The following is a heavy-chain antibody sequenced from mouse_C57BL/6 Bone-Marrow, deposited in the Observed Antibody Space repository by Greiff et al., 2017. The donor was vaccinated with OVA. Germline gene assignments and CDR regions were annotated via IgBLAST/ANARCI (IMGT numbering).Heavy chain of an antibody. V-gene: IGHV1-15*01. CDR1: GYTFTDYE. D-gene: IGHD1-1*01. J-gene: IGHJ4*01. CDR3: TRPFYAEGYYYAMDY. Sequence: VQLQQSGAELVRPGASVTLSCKASGYTFTDYEMHWVKQTPVHGLEWIGAIDPETGGTAYNQKFKGKAILTADKSSSTAYMELRSLTSEDSAVYYSTRPFYAEGYYYAMDYWGQGTSVTVSS. CDR2: IDPETGGT.